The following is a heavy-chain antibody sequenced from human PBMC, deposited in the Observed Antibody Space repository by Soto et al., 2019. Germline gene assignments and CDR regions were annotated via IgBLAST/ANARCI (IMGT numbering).Heavy chain of an antibody. J-gene: IGHJ6*02. CDR1: GGSISSGGYY. V-gene: IGHV4-31*03. CDR3: ARGDTVSGMDV. Sequence: SETLSLTCTVSGGSISSGGYYWSWIRQHPGKGLEWIGYTYYSGSTYYNPPLKSRVTISVDTSKNQFSLKLSSVTAADTAVYYCARGDTVSGMDVWGQGTTVTVSS. CDR2: TYYSGST. D-gene: IGHD4-4*01.